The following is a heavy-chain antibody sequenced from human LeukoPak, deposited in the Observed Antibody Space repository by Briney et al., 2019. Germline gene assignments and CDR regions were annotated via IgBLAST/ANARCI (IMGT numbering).Heavy chain of an antibody. V-gene: IGHV4-31*03. CDR2: IYYSGST. CDR1: GGSISSGGYY. Sequence: SQTLSLTCTVSGGSISSGGYYWSWIRQHPGKGLEWIGYIYYSGSTYYNPSLKSRVTISVDTSKNQFSLKLSSVTAADTAVYYCARVDCSSTSCTEAFDYWGQGTLVTVSS. CDR3: ARVDCSSTSCTEAFDY. J-gene: IGHJ4*02. D-gene: IGHD2-2*01.